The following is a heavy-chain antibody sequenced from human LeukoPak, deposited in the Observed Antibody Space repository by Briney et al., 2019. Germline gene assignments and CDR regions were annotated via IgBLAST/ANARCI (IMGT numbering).Heavy chain of an antibody. J-gene: IGHJ4*02. CDR2: FDPEDGET. CDR3: ATGSGYSYDFDY. CDR1: GYTLTELS. D-gene: IGHD5-18*01. Sequence: ASVKVSCKVSGYTLTELSMHWVRQAPGKGLEWMGGFDPEDGETIYAQKFQGRVTMTEDTSTDTAYLELSSLRSEDKAVYYCATGSGYSYDFDYWGQGTLVTVSS. V-gene: IGHV1-24*01.